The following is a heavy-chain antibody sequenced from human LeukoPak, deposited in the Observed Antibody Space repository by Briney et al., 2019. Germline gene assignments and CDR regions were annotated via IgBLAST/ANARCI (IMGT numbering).Heavy chain of an antibody. V-gene: IGHV3-72*01. CDR1: GFTFIDHY. CDR3: ARRNSVTQGLDN. CDR2: MRNKANSYTT. D-gene: IGHD5/OR15-5a*01. J-gene: IGHJ4*02. Sequence: GGSLRLSCAASGFTFIDHYMDWVRQAPGKGLEWIGRMRNKANSYTTEYAASVKGRFTVSRDDSKNSLFLQMNSLESEDTAVYYCARRNSVTQGLDNWGQGTLVTVSS.